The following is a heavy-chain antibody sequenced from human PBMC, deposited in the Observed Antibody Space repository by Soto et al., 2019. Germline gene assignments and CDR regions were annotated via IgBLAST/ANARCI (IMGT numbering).Heavy chain of an antibody. CDR3: ERKPAGVSYGIGY. CDR1: GGSFNSGGYY. CDR2: IDHSGYT. Sequence: SETLSLICTVSGGSFNSGGYYWSWIRQHPGKGLEWLGYIDHSGYTFYNPSLQSRIILSMDTSKNQFSLKLSSATAADTAVYFWERKPAGVSYGIGYWGQGTRVTL. D-gene: IGHD3-10*01. V-gene: IGHV4-31*03. J-gene: IGHJ4*02.